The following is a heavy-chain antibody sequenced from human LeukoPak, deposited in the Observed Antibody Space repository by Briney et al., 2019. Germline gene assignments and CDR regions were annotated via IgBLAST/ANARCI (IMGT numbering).Heavy chain of an antibody. CDR1: GGSISSYY. J-gene: IGHJ2*01. CDR3: ARDLTGPSNWYFDL. CDR2: IYYSGST. Sequence: SETLSLTCTVSGGSISSYYWSWIRQPPGKGLEWIGYIYYSGSTNYNPSLKSRVTISVDTSKNQFSLKLSSVTAADTSVYYCARDLTGPSNWYFDLWGRGTLVTVSS. D-gene: IGHD3-16*01. V-gene: IGHV4-59*01.